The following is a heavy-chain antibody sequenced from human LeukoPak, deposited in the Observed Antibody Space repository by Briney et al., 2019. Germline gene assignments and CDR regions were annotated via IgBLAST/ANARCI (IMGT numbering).Heavy chain of an antibody. J-gene: IGHJ4*02. V-gene: IGHV1-46*01. CDR3: ARGMTYYFDY. D-gene: IGHD2-8*01. Sequence: ASLKFSCKPSGYTFTSYYMHWVRQAPGQGLEWMGIINPSGGSTSYAQKFQGRVTMTRDTSTRTVYMELSSLRSEDTAVYYCARGMTYYFDYWGQGTLVTVSS. CDR1: GYTFTSYY. CDR2: INPSGGST.